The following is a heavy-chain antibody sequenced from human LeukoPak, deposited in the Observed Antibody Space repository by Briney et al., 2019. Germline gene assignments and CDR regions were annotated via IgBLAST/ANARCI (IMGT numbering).Heavy chain of an antibody. D-gene: IGHD3-10*01. J-gene: IGHJ4*02. Sequence: GGSLRLSCAASGFTFSSYSVNWVRQAPGKGLEWVSYISSSSSTIYYVESVKGRFTIPRDNAKNSLYLQMNSLRAEDTAVYYCARSEVTPYGYFDYWGQGTLVTVSS. CDR3: ARSEVTPYGYFDY. V-gene: IGHV3-48*01. CDR2: ISSSSSTI. CDR1: GFTFSSYS.